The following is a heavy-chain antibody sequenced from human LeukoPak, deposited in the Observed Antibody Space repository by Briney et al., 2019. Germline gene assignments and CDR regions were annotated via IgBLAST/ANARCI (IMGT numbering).Heavy chain of an antibody. Sequence: SETLSLTCTVSGGSMRGFYWSWIRQPPEKGLEWIGYFYYSRDTNYNPALKSRVTISVDTSKNQFSLKLSSVTAADTAVYYCARGYSSSYGLDYWGQGTLVTVSS. D-gene: IGHD6-13*01. V-gene: IGHV4-59*08. CDR2: FYYSRDT. CDR1: GGSMRGFY. CDR3: ARGYSSSYGLDY. J-gene: IGHJ4*02.